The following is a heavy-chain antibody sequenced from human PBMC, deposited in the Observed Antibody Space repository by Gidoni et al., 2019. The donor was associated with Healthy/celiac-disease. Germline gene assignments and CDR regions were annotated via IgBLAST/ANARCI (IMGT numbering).Heavy chain of an antibody. D-gene: IGHD3-22*01. CDR1: GFSLSNARMG. CDR2: IFSNDEK. V-gene: IGHV2-26*01. Sequence: QVTLKESGPVLVTPTETLTLTCPVSGFSLSNARMGVSWIRQPPGKALEWLAHIFSNDEKSYSTSLKSRLTISKDTSKSQVVLTMTNMDPVDTATYYCARKEDDSSGLNAFDIWGQGTMVTVSS. J-gene: IGHJ3*02. CDR3: ARKEDDSSGLNAFDI.